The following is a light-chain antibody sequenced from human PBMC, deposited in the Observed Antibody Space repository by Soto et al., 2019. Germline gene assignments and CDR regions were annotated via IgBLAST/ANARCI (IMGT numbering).Light chain of an antibody. CDR2: DAS. CDR3: HQRNQ. V-gene: IGKV3-11*01. CDR1: QSVRNY. Sequence: EIVVTQSPATLSLSPGERATLSCRASQSVRNYLAWYQQKPGQAPRHLIYDASNRATGIPARFSGSRSGTDFTLTISSVEPEDFAMYYCHQRNQFGQGTKVDIK. J-gene: IGKJ1*01.